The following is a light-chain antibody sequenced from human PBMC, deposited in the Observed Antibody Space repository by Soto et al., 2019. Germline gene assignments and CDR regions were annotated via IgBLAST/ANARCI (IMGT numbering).Light chain of an antibody. CDR2: AAS. CDR3: QQSYSTPIT. V-gene: IGKV1-39*01. Sequence: DIHMAQSPSPLSASVGDRVTITCRASQSISNHLNWYQQKPGKAPKLPIFAASSLQSGVPSRFSGSRSGTDFTLTISSLQPEDFATYYCQQSYSTPITFGQGTRLEIK. CDR1: QSISNH. J-gene: IGKJ5*01.